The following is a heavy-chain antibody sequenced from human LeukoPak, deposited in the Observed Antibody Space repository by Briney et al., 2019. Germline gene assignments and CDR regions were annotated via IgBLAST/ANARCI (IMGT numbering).Heavy chain of an antibody. CDR1: GGSISSYY. Sequence: SETLSLTCTVSGGSISSYYWSWIRQPAGKGLEWIGRIYTSGSTNYNPSLKSRVTMSVDTSKNQFSLKLSSVTAADTAVYYCARDVLMVYAIPGGVDYYYYYMDVWGKGTTVTVSS. D-gene: IGHD2-8*01. CDR2: IYTSGST. V-gene: IGHV4-4*07. CDR3: ARDVLMVYAIPGGVDYYYYYMDV. J-gene: IGHJ6*03.